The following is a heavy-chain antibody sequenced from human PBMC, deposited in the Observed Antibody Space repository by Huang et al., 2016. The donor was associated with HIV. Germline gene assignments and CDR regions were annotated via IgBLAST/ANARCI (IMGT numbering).Heavy chain of an antibody. D-gene: IGHD3-10*01. V-gene: IGHV4-30-4*08. J-gene: IGHJ3*02. Sequence: QVQLQESGPGLVKPSETLLLTCTVSGASISSGTYFWRWIRQSPGKVLEWIGYIFYTGNTYYNPSLESRPTISLDTSKNQFSLKLSSVTAADTAVYYCAREGNAFDIWGQGTMVTVSS. CDR3: AREGNAFDI. CDR1: GASISSGTYF. CDR2: IFYTGNT.